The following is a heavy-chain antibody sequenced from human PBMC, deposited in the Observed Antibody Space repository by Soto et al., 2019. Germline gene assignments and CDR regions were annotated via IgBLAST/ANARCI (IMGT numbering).Heavy chain of an antibody. Sequence: SVTLCLTWTVAGGSIISYYWSWIRQPPGKGLEWIGYIYYSGSTNYNPSLKSRVTISVDTSKNQFSLKLSSVTAADTAVYYCARVYYDILTGYYPGEYYFDYWGQGTLVTVSS. CDR3: ARVYYDILTGYYPGEYYFDY. J-gene: IGHJ4*02. CDR2: IYYSGST. D-gene: IGHD3-9*01. CDR1: GGSIISYY. V-gene: IGHV4-59*01.